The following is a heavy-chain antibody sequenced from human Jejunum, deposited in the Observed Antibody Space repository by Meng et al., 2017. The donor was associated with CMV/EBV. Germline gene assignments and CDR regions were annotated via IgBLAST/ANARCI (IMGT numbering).Heavy chain of an antibody. J-gene: IGHJ4*02. D-gene: IGHD2-2*01. CDR3: AREDCTSTSCHTSDY. CDR2: ISSAGHYI. CDR1: FTCNDFN. Sequence: FTCNDFNMNLVRQAPGKGLEWVSSISSAGHYIFYADSVKGRFTTSRDNARNSLYLQMSSLRADDTAVYYCAREDCTSTSCHTSDYWGQGTRVTVSS. V-gene: IGHV3-21*01.